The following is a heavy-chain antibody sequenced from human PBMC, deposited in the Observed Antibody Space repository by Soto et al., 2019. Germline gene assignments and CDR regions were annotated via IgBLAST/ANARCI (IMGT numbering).Heavy chain of an antibody. CDR3: ARDNGGGYNNWFDP. Sequence: SETLSLTCTVYGGSFSGYYWSWIRQPPGKGLEWIGEINHSGSTNYNPSLKSRVTISVDTSKNQFSLNLSSVTAADTAVYYCARDNGGGYNNWFDPWGQGTLVTVSS. CDR2: INHSGST. J-gene: IGHJ5*02. D-gene: IGHD2-8*01. CDR1: GGSFSGYY. V-gene: IGHV4-34*01.